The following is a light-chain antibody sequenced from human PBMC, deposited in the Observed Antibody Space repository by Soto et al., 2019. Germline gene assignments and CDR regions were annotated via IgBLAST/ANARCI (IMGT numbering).Light chain of an antibody. J-gene: IGKJ1*01. CDR3: QQYNKWPPRT. Sequence: EIVMTQSPATLSVSPGERATLSCRASQSVSSNLAWYQKRPGQAPRLLIYGASSRATGIPARFSGSGSGTEFTLTINSLQSEDFAVYSCQQYNKWPPRTFGQGTKVEIK. CDR2: GAS. V-gene: IGKV3-15*01. CDR1: QSVSSN.